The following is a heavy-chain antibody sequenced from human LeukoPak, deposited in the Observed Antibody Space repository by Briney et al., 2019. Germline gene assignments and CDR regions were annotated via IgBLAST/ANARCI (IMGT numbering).Heavy chain of an antibody. Sequence: PSETLSLTCTVSGDSISSYFWSWIRQPPGKGLEWIGYIYYSGTTNYNPSLKSRVTISVDTSKNQFSLKLTSVTAADTAMYYCARVQEVMIRGASYWFDPWGQGTLVTVSS. D-gene: IGHD3-10*01. CDR2: IYYSGTT. CDR3: ARVQEVMIRGASYWFDP. CDR1: GDSISSYF. J-gene: IGHJ5*02. V-gene: IGHV4-59*01.